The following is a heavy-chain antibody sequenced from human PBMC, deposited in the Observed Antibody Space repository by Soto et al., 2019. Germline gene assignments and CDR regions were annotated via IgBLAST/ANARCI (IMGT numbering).Heavy chain of an antibody. J-gene: IGHJ6*03. V-gene: IGHV1-46*03. CDR2: INPSGGST. D-gene: IGHD4-17*01. CDR1: GYTFTSYY. Sequence: QVQLVQSGAEVKKPGASVKVSCKASGYTFTSYYMHWVRQAPGQGLEWVGIINPSGGSTSYAQKFQGRVTMTRDTSTSTVYMELSSLRSEDTAVYYCARDLTGHPYGDPDYYYMDVWGKGTTVTVSS. CDR3: ARDLTGHPYGDPDYYYMDV.